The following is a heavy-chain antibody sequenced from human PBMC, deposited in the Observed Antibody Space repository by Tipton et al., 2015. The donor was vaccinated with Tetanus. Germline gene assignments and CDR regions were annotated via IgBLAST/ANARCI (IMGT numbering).Heavy chain of an antibody. J-gene: IGHJ6*02. D-gene: IGHD3-22*01. CDR2: ISWNSGSI. V-gene: IGHV3-9*01. CDR1: GFTFDDYA. Sequence: QLVQSGGGLVQPGRSLRLSCAASGFTFDDYAMHWVRQAPGKGLEWVSGISWNSGSIGYADSVKGRFTISRDNAKNSLYLQMNSLRAEDTAVYYCARTEVVVLPTSDYYYYYGMDVWGQGTTVTVSS. CDR3: ARTEVVVLPTSDYYYYYGMDV.